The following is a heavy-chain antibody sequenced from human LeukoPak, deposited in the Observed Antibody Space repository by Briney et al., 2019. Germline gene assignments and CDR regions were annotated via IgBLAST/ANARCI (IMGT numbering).Heavy chain of an antibody. Sequence: GRSLRLSCAASGFTFSSYGMHWVCQAPGKGLEWVAVIWYDGSKKYYADSVKGRFTISRDNSKNTLYLQMNSLRAEDTAVYYCAKDSSSWYNYFDYWGQGTLVTVSS. D-gene: IGHD6-13*01. CDR2: IWYDGSKK. CDR1: GFTFSSYG. V-gene: IGHV3-33*06. CDR3: AKDSSSWYNYFDY. J-gene: IGHJ4*02.